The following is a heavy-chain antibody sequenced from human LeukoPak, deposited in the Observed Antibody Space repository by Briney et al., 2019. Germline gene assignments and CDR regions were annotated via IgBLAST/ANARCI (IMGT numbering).Heavy chain of an antibody. Sequence: SETLSLTYGVSGDSISSDGHSWSWIRQPPGKGLEWVGYIYHSGAAYHNPSLKSRLALSVDTSNNQFSLQLRSVTAADTAVYYCVRGVGGEYFYFDRWGQGALVTVSA. CDR1: GDSISSDGHS. CDR3: VRGVGGEYFYFDR. D-gene: IGHD1-26*01. J-gene: IGHJ4*02. CDR2: IYHSGAA. V-gene: IGHV4-30-4*07.